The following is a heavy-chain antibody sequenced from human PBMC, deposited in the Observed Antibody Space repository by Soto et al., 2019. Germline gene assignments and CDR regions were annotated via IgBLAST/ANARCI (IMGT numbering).Heavy chain of an antibody. V-gene: IGHV3-23*01. J-gene: IGHJ4*02. CDR1: GLTFSSFG. Sequence: EVQLLESGVGLVQPGGSLRLSYTASGLTFSSFGMSRFRQAPGKGPESVSSLSGDGTTTYYVDSVKGRFTIPRNNSKNTLSLQMNSLTTEDRAVYYCAHDITFDSSAYNYWGQGILVIVSS. D-gene: IGHD3-22*01. CDR3: AHDITFDSSAYNY. CDR2: LSGDGTTT.